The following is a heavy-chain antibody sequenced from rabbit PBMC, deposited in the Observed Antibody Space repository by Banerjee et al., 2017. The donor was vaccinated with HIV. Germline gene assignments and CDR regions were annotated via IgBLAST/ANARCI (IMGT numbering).Heavy chain of an antibody. J-gene: IGHJ4*01. CDR2: INTSSGNT. CDR3: ARHGSSSVWGGDL. Sequence: QEQLEESGGDLVKPEGSLTLTCTASGFSFSNKYVMCWVRQAPGKGLEWIACINTSSGNTVYATWAKGRFTISKTSWTTVTLQMTSLTAADTATYFCARHGSSSVWGGDLWGPGTLVTVS. V-gene: IGHV1S45*01. D-gene: IGHD4-1*01. CDR1: GFSFSNKYV.